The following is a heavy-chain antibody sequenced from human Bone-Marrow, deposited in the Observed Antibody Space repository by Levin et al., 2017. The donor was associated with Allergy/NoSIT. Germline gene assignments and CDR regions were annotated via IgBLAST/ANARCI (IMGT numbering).Heavy chain of an antibody. V-gene: IGHV3-21*01. Sequence: GGSLRLSCAGSGFTFSSYAINWVRQAPGKGLEWVSYISSSGSLEFYADSVKGRFTISRDNAQKLVYLQLNSLRGEDTAVYYCARGNVVRRYGFDNWGQGTLVAVSS. J-gene: IGHJ4*02. CDR3: ARGNVVRRYGFDN. CDR2: ISSSGSLE. CDR1: GFTFSSYA. D-gene: IGHD3-10*01.